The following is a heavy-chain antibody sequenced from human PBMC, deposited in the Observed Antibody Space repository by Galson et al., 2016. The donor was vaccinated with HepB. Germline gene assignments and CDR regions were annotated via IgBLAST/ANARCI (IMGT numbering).Heavy chain of an antibody. V-gene: IGHV3-21*01. D-gene: IGHD1-26*01. Sequence: SLRLSCAASGFTFSSYSMNWVRQAPGKGLEWVSSITSSSPYIYYADSVKGRFTISRDNAKNSLYLQMNSLRAEDTAVYFCAGGKSGEGPDYWGQGTLVTISS. J-gene: IGHJ4*02. CDR3: AGGKSGEGPDY. CDR2: ITSSSPYI. CDR1: GFTFSSYS.